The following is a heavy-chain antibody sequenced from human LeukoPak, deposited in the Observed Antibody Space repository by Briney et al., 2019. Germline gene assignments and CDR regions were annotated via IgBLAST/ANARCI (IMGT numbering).Heavy chain of an antibody. V-gene: IGHV4-39*07. CDR1: GGSISSSSYY. CDR2: IYYSGST. J-gene: IGHJ6*03. Sequence: SETLSLTCTVSGGSISSSSYYWGWIRQPPGKGLEWIGSIYYSGSTYYNPSLKSRVTISVDTSKNQFSLKLSSVTAADTAVYYCARYGSGSYDYYYYYMDVWGKETTVTISS. CDR3: ARYGSGSYDYYYYYMDV. D-gene: IGHD3-10*01.